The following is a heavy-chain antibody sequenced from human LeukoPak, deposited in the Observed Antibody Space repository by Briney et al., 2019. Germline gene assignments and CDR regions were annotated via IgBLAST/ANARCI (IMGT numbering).Heavy chain of an antibody. CDR1: GYTFTGYY. V-gene: IGHV1-2*02. D-gene: IGHD3-9*01. J-gene: IGHJ4*02. Sequence: ASVKVSCKTSGYTFTGYYMHWVRQAPGQGLEWMGWINPKSGGTNYAQKLQGRVTMTTDTSTSTAYMELRSLRSDDTAVYYCARMILLLGDVLTVPPRGFDYWGQGTLVTVSS. CDR3: ARMILLLGDVLTVPPRGFDY. CDR2: INPKSGGT.